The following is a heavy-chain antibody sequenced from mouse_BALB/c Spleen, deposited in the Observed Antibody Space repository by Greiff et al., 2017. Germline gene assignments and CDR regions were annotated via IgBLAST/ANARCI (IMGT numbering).Heavy chain of an antibody. CDR3: TRRGGNYFDY. CDR1: GFTFSSYT. V-gene: IGHV5-6-4*01. J-gene: IGHJ2*01. Sequence: EGKVEESGGGLVKPGGSLKLSCAASGFTFSSYTMSWVRQTPEKRLEWVATISSGGSYTYYPDSVKGRFTISRDNAKNTLYLQMSSLKSEDTAMYYCTRRGGNYFDYWGQGTTLTVSS. CDR2: ISSGGSYT.